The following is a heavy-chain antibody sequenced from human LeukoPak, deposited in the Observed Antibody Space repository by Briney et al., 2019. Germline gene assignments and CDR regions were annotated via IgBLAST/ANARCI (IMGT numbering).Heavy chain of an antibody. Sequence: SETLSLTCTVSGGSISSSSHYWGWIRQPPGKGLEWIGTIYYSGETFYNPSLKSRVTMSLDTSKNQFSLKVTSMTAADTAVYFCARGVVGVVYYFDYWSQGTLVTVSS. CDR2: IYYSGET. D-gene: IGHD3-10*01. J-gene: IGHJ4*02. CDR3: ARGVVGVVYYFDY. V-gene: IGHV4-39*07. CDR1: GGSISSSSHY.